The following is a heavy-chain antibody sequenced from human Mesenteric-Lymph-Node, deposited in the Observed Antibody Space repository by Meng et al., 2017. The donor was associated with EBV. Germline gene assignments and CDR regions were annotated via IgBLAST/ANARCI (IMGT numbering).Heavy chain of an antibody. D-gene: IGHD6-19*01. J-gene: IGHJ4*02. CDR2: IFHSGST. CDR3: ARVGQWLPIDY. Sequence: QGQRQESGPGLCKPPGTLSLTCAVSGDSISSRNWWSWVRQPPGKGLEWIGEIFHSGSTNYNPSLKSRVTISVDKSKNQFSLNLSSVTAADTAVYYCARVGQWLPIDYWGQGTLVTVSS. V-gene: IGHV4-4*03. CDR1: GDSISSRNW.